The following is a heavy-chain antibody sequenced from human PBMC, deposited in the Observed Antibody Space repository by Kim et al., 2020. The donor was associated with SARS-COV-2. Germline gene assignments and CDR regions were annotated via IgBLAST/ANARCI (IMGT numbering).Heavy chain of an antibody. D-gene: IGHD6-19*01. J-gene: IGHJ4*02. CDR3: ARQFNSRFDS. CDR2: TYFRAKWIN. CDR1: GDSVSGNTVA. Sequence: QTLSLTCAISGDSVSGNTVAWDWIRQSPSRGREWLGRTYFRAKWINDYAGSVKTRITITPDTSKNQFSLHLNSVTPEDTAVYYCARQFNSRFDSWGQGTLVTVSS. V-gene: IGHV6-1*01.